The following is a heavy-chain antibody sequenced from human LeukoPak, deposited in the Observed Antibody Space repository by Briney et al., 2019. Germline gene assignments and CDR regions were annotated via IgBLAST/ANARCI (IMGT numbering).Heavy chain of an antibody. Sequence: ASVKVSCKASGFTFTSSAVQWVRQARGQRLEWIGWIDPKSGGTNYAQKFQGRLTMTRDMSIATAYMELSRLRFDDTAMYYCARDDGQCGVVVSIGHWGQGILVTVSS. J-gene: IGHJ4*02. D-gene: IGHD6-19*01. CDR2: IDPKSGGT. V-gene: IGHV1-2*02. CDR3: ARDDGQCGVVVSIGH. CDR1: GFTFTSSA.